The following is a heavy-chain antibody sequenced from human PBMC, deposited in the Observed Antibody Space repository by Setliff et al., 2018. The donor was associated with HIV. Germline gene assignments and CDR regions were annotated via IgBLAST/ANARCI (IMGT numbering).Heavy chain of an antibody. CDR2: INPVSGAS. CDR3: AREVDGGESFVRFDP. J-gene: IGHJ5*02. D-gene: IGHD4-17*01. V-gene: IGHV1-69*13. Sequence: SVQVPCMPSGGSFATSLIDWFRQGPGQGHEWMGGINPVSGASKYAQRFQDRVIFTADDSTNVVYMELSSLTSEDTRFYFCAREVDGGESFVRFDPWGQGALVTVSS. CDR1: GGSFATSL.